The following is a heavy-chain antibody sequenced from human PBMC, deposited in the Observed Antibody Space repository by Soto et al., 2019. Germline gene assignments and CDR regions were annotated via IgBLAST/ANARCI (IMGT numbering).Heavy chain of an antibody. V-gene: IGHV1-69*01. CDR1: GGTFSSYA. D-gene: IGHD2-2*02. CDR2: IIPIFGTA. J-gene: IGHJ6*02. Sequence: QVQLVQSGAEVKKPGSSVKVSCKASGGTFSSYAISWVRQAPGQGLEWMGGIIPIFGTANYAQKFQGRVTITADESTSTAYMDLSSLRSEDTAVYYCAREIVVVPAAIHTDYYYYGMDVWGQGTTVTVSS. CDR3: AREIVVVPAAIHTDYYYYGMDV.